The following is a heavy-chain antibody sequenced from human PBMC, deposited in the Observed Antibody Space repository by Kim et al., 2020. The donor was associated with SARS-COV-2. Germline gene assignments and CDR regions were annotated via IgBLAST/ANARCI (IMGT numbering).Heavy chain of an antibody. CDR1: GLSFSDSY. D-gene: IGHD5-12*01. V-gene: IGHV3-11*01. Sequence: GGSLRLSCAASGLSFSDSYMNWVRQAPGKGLEWLSFISTRGESIFYADSVEGRFTISRDNAKNSLYLQMNYLRDEDTAVYYCARSGSGYNALGIWGQGGLVTVSS. CDR2: ISTRGESI. J-gene: IGHJ4*02. CDR3: ARSGSGYNALGI.